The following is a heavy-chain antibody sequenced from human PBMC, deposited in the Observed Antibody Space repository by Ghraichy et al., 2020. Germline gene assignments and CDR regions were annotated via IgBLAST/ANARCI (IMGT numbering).Heavy chain of an antibody. Sequence: GGSLRLSCAASGFTVSTNSMSWVRQAPGKGLEWVSVISSGGNTYSADSVKGRFTISRDNSKNTLFLQMNSLRADDTAVYYCTRGIRGTGVAGRDPYYFDYWGQGTLVTVSS. CDR1: GFTVSTNS. CDR3: TRGIRGTGVAGRDPYYFDY. V-gene: IGHV3-53*01. D-gene: IGHD2-8*02. CDR2: ISSGGNT. J-gene: IGHJ4*02.